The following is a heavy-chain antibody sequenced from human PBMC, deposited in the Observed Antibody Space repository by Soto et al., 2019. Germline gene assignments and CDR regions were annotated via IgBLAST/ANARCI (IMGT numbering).Heavy chain of an antibody. CDR2: VDPRSGAT. Sequence: ASVKVSCKPFGYSFTAYYIHWVRQAPGQGLECMGWVDPRSGATKYAQRFQGRVIMTRDTSVHTVYMVLSGLTSDDTAVYYCATEDYGAYAFWGQGTLVTVSS. J-gene: IGHJ4*01. V-gene: IGHV1-2*02. D-gene: IGHD4-17*01. CDR3: ATEDYGAYAF. CDR1: GYSFTAYY.